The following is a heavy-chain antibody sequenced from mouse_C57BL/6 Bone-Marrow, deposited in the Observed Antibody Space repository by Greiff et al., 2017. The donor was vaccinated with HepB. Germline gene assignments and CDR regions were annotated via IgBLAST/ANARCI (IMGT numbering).Heavy chain of an antibody. D-gene: IGHD2-4*01. Sequence: QVQLKESGAELVRPGASVKLSCKASGYTFTDYYINWVKQRPGQGLEWIARIYPGSGNTYYNEKFKGKATLTAEKSSSTAYMQLSSLTSEDSAVYFCARDGGLRRVFAYWGQGTLVTVSA. V-gene: IGHV1-76*01. CDR1: GYTFTDYY. CDR2: IYPGSGNT. J-gene: IGHJ3*01. CDR3: ARDGGLRRVFAY.